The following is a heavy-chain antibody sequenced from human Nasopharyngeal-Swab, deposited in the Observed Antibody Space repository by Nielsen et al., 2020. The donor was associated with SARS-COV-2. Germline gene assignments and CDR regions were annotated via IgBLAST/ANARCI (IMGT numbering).Heavy chain of an antibody. V-gene: IGHV3-30-3*01. Sequence: GESLKISCAASGFTFSSYAMHWVRQAPGKGLEWVAFMSYDGSNKYYADSVKGRFTISRDNSNNTLYLQMSSLRPEDTAVYFCARARPRLSRSIAAAGLDTFDIWGQGTKVTVSS. D-gene: IGHD6-13*01. J-gene: IGHJ3*02. CDR2: MSYDGSNK. CDR1: GFTFSSYA. CDR3: ARARPRLSRSIAAAGLDTFDI.